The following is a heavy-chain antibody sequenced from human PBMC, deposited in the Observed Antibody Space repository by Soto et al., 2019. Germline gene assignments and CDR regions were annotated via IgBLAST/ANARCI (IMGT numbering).Heavy chain of an antibody. CDR2: ISGSGGST. Sequence: EVQLLESGGGLVQPGGSLRPSCAASGFTFSSYAMSWVRQAPGKGLEWVSSISGSGGSTYYADSVKGRFTVSRDNSKNTLYLQMNSLRAEDTAVYYCTKGGRSCSTTSCYTAYLGQGTLVTVSS. CDR1: GFTFSSYA. CDR3: TKGGRSCSTTSCYTAY. J-gene: IGHJ4*02. V-gene: IGHV3-23*01. D-gene: IGHD2-2*02.